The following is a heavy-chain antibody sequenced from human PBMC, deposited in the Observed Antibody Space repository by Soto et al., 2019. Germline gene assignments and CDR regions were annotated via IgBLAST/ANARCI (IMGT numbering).Heavy chain of an antibody. CDR1: GFTLSGYA. CDR2: ISSNGVGT. D-gene: IGHD6-6*01. V-gene: IGHV3-64*01. J-gene: IGHJ6*03. Sequence: GSLRLSCAASGFTLSGYAMDWVSQAPGKGLEYVSGISSNGVGTYYANSVQGRFTISRDNSKNTVYLQMGSLRPEDMAVYYCARRARPDFYYMDVWGKGTTVTSP. CDR3: ARRARPDFYYMDV.